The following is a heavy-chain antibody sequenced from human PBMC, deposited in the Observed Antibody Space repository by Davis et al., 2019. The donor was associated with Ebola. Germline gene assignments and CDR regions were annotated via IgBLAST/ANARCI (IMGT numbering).Heavy chain of an antibody. CDR1: GYTFTSYA. D-gene: IGHD4-17*01. CDR3: ASTADYGDHYNPGAFDI. CDR2: INTNTGNP. Sequence: ASVKVSCKASGYTFTSYAMNWVRQAPGQGLEWMGWINTNTGNPTYAQGFTGRFVFSLDTSVSTAYLQISSLKAEDTAVYYCASTADYGDHYNPGAFDIWGQGTMVTVSS. J-gene: IGHJ3*02. V-gene: IGHV7-4-1*02.